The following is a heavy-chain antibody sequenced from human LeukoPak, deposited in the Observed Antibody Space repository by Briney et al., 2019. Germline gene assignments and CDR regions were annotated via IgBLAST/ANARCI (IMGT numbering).Heavy chain of an antibody. CDR1: GYSFTSYW. CDR3: ARGYGDSYYYYYYGMDV. Sequence: GESLKISCKGSGYSFTSYWIGWVRQMPGKGLEWMGIIYPGDSDTRYSPSFQGQVTISADKSIGTAYLQWSSLKASDTAMYYCARGYGDSYYYYYYGMDVWGQGTTVTVSS. V-gene: IGHV5-51*01. J-gene: IGHJ6*02. D-gene: IGHD4-17*01. CDR2: IYPGDSDT.